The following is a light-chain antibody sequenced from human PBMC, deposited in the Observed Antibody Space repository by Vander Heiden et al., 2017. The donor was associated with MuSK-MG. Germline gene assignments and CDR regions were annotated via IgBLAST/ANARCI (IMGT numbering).Light chain of an antibody. V-gene: IGKV1-33*01. CDR2: VAF. J-gene: IGKJ2*01. CDR1: QVIRSN. CDR3: QQNDNLPYT. Sequence: DNQMTQSPSSLSASVGDRGTITWRASQVIRSNLNWYQQKPGKAPELQVYVAFNLATRVPSRFSGSASGTDFTFTITNLQPEDIAAYYCQQNDNLPYTFGQGTKLELK.